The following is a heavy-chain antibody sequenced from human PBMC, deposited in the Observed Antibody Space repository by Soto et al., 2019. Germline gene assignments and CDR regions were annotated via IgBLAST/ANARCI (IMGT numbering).Heavy chain of an antibody. CDR1: GLTFSSYS. J-gene: IGHJ4*02. V-gene: IGHV3-21*01. CDR3: ATAPQYYDILTGYYNAPSPFDY. D-gene: IGHD3-9*01. Sequence: GGSLRLSCAASGLTFSSYSMNWVRQAPGKGLEWVSSISSSSSYIYYADSVKGRFTISRDNAKNSLYLQMNSLRAEDTAVYYCATAPQYYDILTGYYNAPSPFDYWGQGTLVTVSS. CDR2: ISSSSSYI.